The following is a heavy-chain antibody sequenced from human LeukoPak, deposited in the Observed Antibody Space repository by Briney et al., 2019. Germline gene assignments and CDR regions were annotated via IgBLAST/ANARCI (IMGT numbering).Heavy chain of an antibody. D-gene: IGHD1-1*01. CDR1: GFNFDDYT. Sequence: PGGSLRLSCAASGFNFDDYTMHWVRQLPGKGLEWVSLISWDSGGISYADSVKGRFTISRDNSKNSLYLQMNSLRTDDTALYYCAKDVLLTTALGDAFDIWGHGTMVTVSS. V-gene: IGHV3-43*01. CDR3: AKDVLLTTALGDAFDI. CDR2: ISWDSGGI. J-gene: IGHJ3*02.